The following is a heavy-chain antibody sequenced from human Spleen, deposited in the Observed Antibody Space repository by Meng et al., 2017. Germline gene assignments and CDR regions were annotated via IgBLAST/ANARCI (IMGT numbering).Heavy chain of an antibody. CDR2: IYYSGST. D-gene: IGHD6-13*01. V-gene: IGHV4-59*01. J-gene: IGHJ6*02. Sequence: SETLSLTCTVSGGSISSYHWSWIRQPPGKGLEWIGYIYYSGSTNYKSSLKSRVTISVDTSKNQFSLKLSSVTAADTAVYYCARGGSSSWPYYYYGMDVWGQGTTVTVSS. CDR1: GGSISSYH. CDR3: ARGGSSSWPYYYYGMDV.